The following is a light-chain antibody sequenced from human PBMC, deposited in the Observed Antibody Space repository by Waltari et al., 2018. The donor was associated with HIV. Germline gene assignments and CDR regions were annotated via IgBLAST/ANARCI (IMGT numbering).Light chain of an antibody. CDR1: SSYVGGYNY. Sequence: SALTQPPSASGSPGQSVTISCTGTSSYVGGYNYVSWYQQHPGKAPKLMIYGVTKRPSGVPDRFSGSKSGNTASLTVSGLQAEDEADYYCSSYAGSNNYVFGTGTKVTVL. V-gene: IGLV2-8*01. CDR3: SSYAGSNNYV. CDR2: GVT. J-gene: IGLJ1*01.